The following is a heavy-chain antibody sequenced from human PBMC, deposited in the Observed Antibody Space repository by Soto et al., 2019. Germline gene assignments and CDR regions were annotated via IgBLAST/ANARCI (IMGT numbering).Heavy chain of an antibody. CDR3: ARDLGSGSHYSWFDT. J-gene: IGHJ5*02. CDR1: GDSFSRYY. Sequence: QMHLQEPGPGLVKPSETLYLRCTVSGDSFSRYYWSWIRQPPGKGLEWIGYIYHSGSTDYNPSLRSRVTISVDMSKNQFSLKLSSVTAADTGVYYCARDLGSGSHYSWFDTWGQGALVTVSS. D-gene: IGHD3-10*02. V-gene: IGHV4-59*01. CDR2: IYHSGST.